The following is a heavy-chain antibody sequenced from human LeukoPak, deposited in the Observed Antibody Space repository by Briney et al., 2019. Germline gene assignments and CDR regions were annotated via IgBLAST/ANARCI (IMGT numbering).Heavy chain of an antibody. D-gene: IGHD3-10*01. Sequence: ASVKVSCKASGYTFTSYYMHWVRQAPGQGLEWMGIINPSGGSTSYAQKFQGRVTMTRDTSTSTVYMELSSLRSEDTAVYYCARDLWFGESSYGMDVWSKGTTVTVSS. J-gene: IGHJ6*04. CDR2: INPSGGST. CDR1: GYTFTSYY. V-gene: IGHV1-46*01. CDR3: ARDLWFGESSYGMDV.